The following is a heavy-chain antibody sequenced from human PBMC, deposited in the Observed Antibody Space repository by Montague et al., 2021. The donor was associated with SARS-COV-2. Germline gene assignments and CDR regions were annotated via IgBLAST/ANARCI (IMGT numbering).Heavy chain of an antibody. CDR2: INHRGST. CDR1: GGSFSIYY. Sequence: SETLSLTCVVSGGSFSIYYWSWIRQPPGKGLEWIGEINHRGSTNNNPSLKTRVTIAIDTSKNQFSLKLSSVTAADTAVYYCARGQGVYAINGDLNYWGQGTLVTVSS. V-gene: IGHV4-34*01. D-gene: IGHD2-8*01. J-gene: IGHJ4*02. CDR3: ARGQGVYAINGDLNY.